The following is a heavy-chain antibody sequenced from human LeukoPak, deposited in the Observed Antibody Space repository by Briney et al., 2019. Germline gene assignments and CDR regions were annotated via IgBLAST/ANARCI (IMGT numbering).Heavy chain of an antibody. CDR1: GYTFTGYY. V-gene: IGHV1-2*02. J-gene: IGHJ4*02. D-gene: IGHD4-23*01. Sequence: GASVKVSCKASGYTFTGYYMHWVRQAPGQGLEWMGWINPNNDGTNYAAQKFQGRVTTTRDTSISTAYMELSSLGSDDTAVYYCARVFFYGGNSVPFDYWGQGTLVTVSS. CDR3: ARVFFYGGNSVPFDY. CDR2: INPNNDGT.